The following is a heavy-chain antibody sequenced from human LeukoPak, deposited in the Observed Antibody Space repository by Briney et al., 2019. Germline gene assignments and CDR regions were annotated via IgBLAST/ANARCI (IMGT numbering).Heavy chain of an antibody. CDR3: ARGSSSSPHYYYYYMDV. V-gene: IGHV3-23*01. D-gene: IGHD6-13*01. CDR1: GFTFSSYA. J-gene: IGHJ6*03. Sequence: GGSLRLSCAASGFTFSSYAMSWVRQAPGKGLEWVSAISGSGGSTYYADSVKGRFTISRDNSKNTLYLQMNSPRAEDTAVYYCARGSSSSPHYYYYYMDVWGKGTTVTISS. CDR2: ISGSGGST.